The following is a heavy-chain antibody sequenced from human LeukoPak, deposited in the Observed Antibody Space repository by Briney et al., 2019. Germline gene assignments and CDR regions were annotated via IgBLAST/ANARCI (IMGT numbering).Heavy chain of an antibody. CDR3: ARSQVHDY. V-gene: IGHV1-2*02. J-gene: IGHJ4*02. CDR1: GYTFTGYY. Sequence: ASVKVSCKASGYTFTGYYMHWVRQAPGQGLEWMGWINPNSGDTNYAQNFQGRVTMTRDTSIITAYMELSSLRSDDTAVYYCARSQVHDYWGQGTLDTVSS. CDR2: INPNSGDT.